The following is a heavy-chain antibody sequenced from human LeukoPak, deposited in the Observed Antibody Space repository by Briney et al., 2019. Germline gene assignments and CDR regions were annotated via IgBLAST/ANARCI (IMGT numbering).Heavy chain of an antibody. CDR3: ARGHYDILAASYKWTPDY. V-gene: IGHV3-21*01. Sequence: PGGSLRLCSAAAGFSNNIFNGSCGRKTQGKGLEWVSSITSGGDYIYYADSVKGRFTTSRDNAKNSLSLQLNSLRVEDTAVYYCARGHYDILAASYKWTPDYWGQGTLVTVSS. D-gene: IGHD3-9*01. CDR2: ITSGGDYI. CDR1: GFSNNIFN. J-gene: IGHJ4*02.